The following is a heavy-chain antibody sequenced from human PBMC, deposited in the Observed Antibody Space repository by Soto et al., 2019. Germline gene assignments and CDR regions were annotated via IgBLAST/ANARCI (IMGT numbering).Heavy chain of an antibody. CDR3: ARDTSDLVTGEGYFFDY. D-gene: IGHD3-9*01. Sequence: QVQLVQSGAEVKKPGASVRVSCNASGYTFISYYMHWVRQATGQGLEWMGIINPNGGSTSYAKKFQDRLTMYRDTSTRTVYMELRGLRSEDTAVYYCARDTSDLVTGEGYFFDYWGQGTLVTVSS. CDR2: INPNGGST. CDR1: GYTFISYY. J-gene: IGHJ4*02. V-gene: IGHV1-46*03.